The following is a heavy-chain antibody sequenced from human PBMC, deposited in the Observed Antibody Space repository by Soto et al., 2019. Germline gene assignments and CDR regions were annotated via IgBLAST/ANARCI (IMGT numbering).Heavy chain of an antibody. J-gene: IGHJ4*02. CDR2: IYWDDDK. CDR3: AHSPYSSSWYALDY. V-gene: IGHV2-5*02. D-gene: IGHD6-13*01. Sequence: QITLKESGPTLVKPTQTLTLTCTFSGFSLSTSGVGVGWIRQPPGKALEWLALIYWDDDKRYSPSLKSRLTTXKXTXXNQVVLTMTNMDPVDTATYYCAHSPYSSSWYALDYWGQGTLVTVSS. CDR1: GFSLSTSGVG.